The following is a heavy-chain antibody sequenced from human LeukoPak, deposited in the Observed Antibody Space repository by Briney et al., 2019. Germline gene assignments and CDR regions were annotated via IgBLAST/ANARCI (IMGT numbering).Heavy chain of an antibody. CDR2: IYSSGRT. CDR1: GGSISGDY. J-gene: IGHJ4*02. D-gene: IGHD7-27*01. Sequence: PSETLSLTCTVSGGSISGDYWSWVRQPAGKGLEWIGRIYSSGRTDYNPSLKSRVTMSVDTSKNQFSLKLNSVTAADTAVYYCARGPHYALGIYFDYWGQGTLVTVS. CDR3: ARGPHYALGIYFDY. V-gene: IGHV4-4*07.